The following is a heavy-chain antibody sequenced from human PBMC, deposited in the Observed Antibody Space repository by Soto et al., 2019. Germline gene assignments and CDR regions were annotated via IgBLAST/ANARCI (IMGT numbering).Heavy chain of an antibody. CDR1: GHTFTTYT. CDR3: ARGIATGQLDP. D-gene: IGHD6-13*01. J-gene: IGHJ5*02. V-gene: IGHV1-3*01. Sequence: RASVKVSCKASGHTFTTYTMNWVRQAPGQRLEWMGWINPVNGNTKSSQKFQDRVIITRDTSASTAYMELRSLRSEDTAVYYCARGIATGQLDPWGQGTLVTVSS. CDR2: INPVNGNT.